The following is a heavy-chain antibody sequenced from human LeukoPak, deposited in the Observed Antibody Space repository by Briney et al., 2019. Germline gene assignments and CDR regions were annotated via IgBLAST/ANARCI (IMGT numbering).Heavy chain of an antibody. CDR1: GASFSSYY. D-gene: IGHD4-17*01. Sequence: SETLSLTCTVSGASFSSYYWNWIRQSPGKGLEWLGNIHYRGTTNYNPSLKNRVTLSLDTSKSQFVLKVTSVTAADTAVYYCARDEHGDFQGFDYWGQGTRVTVSS. V-gene: IGHV4-59*13. J-gene: IGHJ4*02. CDR3: ARDEHGDFQGFDY. CDR2: IHYRGTT.